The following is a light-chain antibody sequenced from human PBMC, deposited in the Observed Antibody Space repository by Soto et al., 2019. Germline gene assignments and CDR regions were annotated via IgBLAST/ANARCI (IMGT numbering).Light chain of an antibody. J-gene: IGKJ1*01. CDR2: DAS. V-gene: IGKV3-11*01. CDR1: QSVSSY. Sequence: EIVLTQSPATLPLSPGERATLSCRASQSVSSYLAWYQQKPGQAPRLLIYDASNRATGIPARFSGSGSGTDFTLTISSLEPEDFAVYYCQQRRTFGQGTKVDIK. CDR3: QQRRT.